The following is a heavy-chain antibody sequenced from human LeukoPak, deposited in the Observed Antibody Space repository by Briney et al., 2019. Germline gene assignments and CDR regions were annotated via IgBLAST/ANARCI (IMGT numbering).Heavy chain of an antibody. CDR3: ATRGPLDAFDI. D-gene: IGHD5-12*01. V-gene: IGHV4-31*03. J-gene: IGHJ3*02. Sequence: EPSGTLSLTCTVSGGSISSGDYYWSWIRQHPGKGLECIGYIYFSGSTYYNPSLKSRVTISVDTSKNQFSLKLSSVTAADTAVYFCATRGPLDAFDIWGQGTMVTVSS. CDR1: GGSISSGDYY. CDR2: IYFSGST.